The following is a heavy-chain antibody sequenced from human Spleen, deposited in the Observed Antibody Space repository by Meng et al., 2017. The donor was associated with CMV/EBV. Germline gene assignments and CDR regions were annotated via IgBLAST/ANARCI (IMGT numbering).Heavy chain of an antibody. CDR2: MNPNSGNT. J-gene: IGHJ6*02. V-gene: IGHV1-8*03. CDR1: GYTFTSYD. Sequence: ASVKVSYKASGYTFTSYDINWVRQATGQGLEWMGWMNPNSGNTGYAQKFQGRVTITRNTSISTAYMELSSLRSEDTAVYYCARGLYYGSGSYYNRDYYGMDVWGQGTTVTVSS. D-gene: IGHD3-10*01. CDR3: ARGLYYGSGSYYNRDYYGMDV.